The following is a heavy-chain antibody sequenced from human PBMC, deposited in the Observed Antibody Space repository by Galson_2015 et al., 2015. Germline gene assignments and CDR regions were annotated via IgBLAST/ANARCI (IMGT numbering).Heavy chain of an antibody. CDR3: ATAARSGSYYNDY. CDR1: GYSFSTYD. Sequence: SVKVSCKASGYSFSTYDINWVRQATGQGLEWMGWMNHNSGNTGYAQKFQGRVSMTRNISISTAYMELSSLRSEDTAVFYCATAARSGSYYNDYWGRGTLVTVSS. V-gene: IGHV1-8*01. J-gene: IGHJ4*02. CDR2: MNHNSGNT. D-gene: IGHD3-10*01.